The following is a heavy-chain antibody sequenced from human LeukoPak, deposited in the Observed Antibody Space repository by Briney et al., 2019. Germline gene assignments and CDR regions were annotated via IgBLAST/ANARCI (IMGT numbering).Heavy chain of an antibody. Sequence: HPGRSLRLSCAASGFTFDDYAMHWVRQAPGKGLEWVSGISWNSGSIGYADSVKGRFTISRDNAKNSLYLQMNSLRAEDTALYYCAKDSPLDYGDPGPFDYWGQGTLVTVSS. V-gene: IGHV3-9*01. CDR3: AKDSPLDYGDPGPFDY. CDR2: ISWNSGSI. D-gene: IGHD4-17*01. J-gene: IGHJ4*02. CDR1: GFTFDDYA.